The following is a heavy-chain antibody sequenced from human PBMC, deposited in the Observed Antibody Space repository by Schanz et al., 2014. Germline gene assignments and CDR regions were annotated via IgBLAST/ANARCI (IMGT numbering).Heavy chain of an antibody. D-gene: IGHD5-12*01. Sequence: QLQLQESGPGLVKPSETLSLTCTVSGGSISSSTYYWGWIRQPPGKGLEWIGSIYYSGSTYYNPPQKARPTIPLDTPKTHFSLKLLSVTAADTAVYYCARQPIVATIDYGMDVWGQG. CDR2: IYYSGST. J-gene: IGHJ6*02. CDR3: ARQPIVATIDYGMDV. V-gene: IGHV4-39*01. CDR1: GGSISSSTYY.